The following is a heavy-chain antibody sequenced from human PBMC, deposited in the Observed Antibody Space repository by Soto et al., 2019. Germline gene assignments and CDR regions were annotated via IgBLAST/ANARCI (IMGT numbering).Heavy chain of an antibody. Sequence: SETLSLTCAVSGGSISSGGYFWSWIRQPPGKGLEWIGYIYHSGSTYYNPSLKSRVSISVDRSKNQFSLKLSSVTAADTAVYYCARVRGPYCGGECYPPTPNWFDPWGQGTLVTVSS. CDR3: ARVRGPYCGGECYPPTPNWFDP. J-gene: IGHJ5*02. V-gene: IGHV4-30-2*01. CDR2: IYHSGST. CDR1: GGSISSGGYF. D-gene: IGHD2-21*01.